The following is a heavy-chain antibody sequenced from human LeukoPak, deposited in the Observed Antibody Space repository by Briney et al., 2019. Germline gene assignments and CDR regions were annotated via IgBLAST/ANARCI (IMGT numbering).Heavy chain of an antibody. CDR2: IGRSTGTI. CDR3: VRNGEYAFNL. D-gene: IGHD4-17*01. CDR1: GFTFSTYS. J-gene: IGHJ3*01. Sequence: PGGSLRLSCVASGFTFSTYSMNWVRQAPGKGLEWVSYIGRSTGTIYYADSVKGRFSISRDNAKDSLYLQMNSLRAEDTAIYYCVRNGEYAFNLWGQGTMVTVSS. V-gene: IGHV3-48*01.